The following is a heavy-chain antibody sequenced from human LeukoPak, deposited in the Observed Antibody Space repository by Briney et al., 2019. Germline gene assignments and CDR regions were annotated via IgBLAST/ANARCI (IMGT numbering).Heavy chain of an antibody. J-gene: IGHJ4*02. V-gene: IGHV4-61*01. CDR3: ARGSTGSYFDY. D-gene: IGHD3-9*01. CDR2: IYYSGST. Sequence: SETLSLTCTVSGGSINSALYYWAWIRQTPEQQLEWIGYIYYSGSTNYNPSLKSRVTISVDTSKNQFSLKLSSVTAADTAVYYCARGSTGSYFDYWGQGTLVTVSS. CDR1: GGSINSALYY.